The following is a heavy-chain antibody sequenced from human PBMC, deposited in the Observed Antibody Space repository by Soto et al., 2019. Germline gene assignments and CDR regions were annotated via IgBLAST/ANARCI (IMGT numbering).Heavy chain of an antibody. CDR3: ARGAMANFDP. D-gene: IGHD5-18*01. CDR1: GGTFGSHG. V-gene: IGHV1-69*13. Sequence: SVKVSSRASGGTFGSHGIASVRQAPGQGLEWIGGLIAMLGTPTYAKKVQGRATIPAGESLTSSDLELRSLRSEDTAVYFCARGAMANFDPWGQGTLVTVSS. J-gene: IGHJ5*02. CDR2: LIAMLGTP.